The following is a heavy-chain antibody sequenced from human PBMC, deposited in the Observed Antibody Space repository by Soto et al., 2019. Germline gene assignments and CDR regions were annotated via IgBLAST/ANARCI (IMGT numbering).Heavy chain of an antibody. CDR1: GGSISSYY. J-gene: IGHJ4*02. V-gene: IGHV4-59*08. Sequence: QVQLQESGPGLVKPSETLSLTCTVSGGSISSYYWSWIRQPPGKGLEWIGYIYYSGSTNYNPSLKRRXXIXVXXSKNQFALKLSSVTAAATAVYACARHEPLHGDSDYWGQGTLVTASS. CDR3: ARHEPLHGDSDY. D-gene: IGHD4-17*01. CDR2: IYYSGST.